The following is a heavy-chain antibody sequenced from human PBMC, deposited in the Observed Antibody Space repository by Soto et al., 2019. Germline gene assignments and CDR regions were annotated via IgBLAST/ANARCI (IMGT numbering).Heavy chain of an antibody. V-gene: IGHV3-66*01. D-gene: IGHD3-22*01. CDR3: ARRETYYYDSSGYYREDYFDY. CDR1: GFTVRGNY. Sequence: GGSLRLSCVVSGFTVRGNYMSWARQAPGKGLEWVSVIYNDDTAYYADSVKGRFTISRDYSKSTLYLQMNSLRAEDTAVYYCARRETYYYDSSGYYREDYFDYWGQGSLVTVSS. J-gene: IGHJ4*02. CDR2: IYNDDTA.